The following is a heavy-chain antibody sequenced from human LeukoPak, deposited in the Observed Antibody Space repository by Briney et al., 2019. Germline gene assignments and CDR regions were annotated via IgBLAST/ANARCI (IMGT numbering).Heavy chain of an antibody. CDR1: GFTFSSYA. CDR3: ARAFGGRGYNWNYGDY. D-gene: IGHD1-7*01. V-gene: IGHV3-30-3*01. J-gene: IGHJ4*02. Sequence: GGSLRLSCAASGFTFSSYAMHWVRQAPGKGLEWVAVISYDGSNKYYADSVKGRFTISRDNSENTLYLQMNSLRAEDTAVYYCARAFGGRGYNWNYGDYWGQGTLVTVSS. CDR2: ISYDGSNK.